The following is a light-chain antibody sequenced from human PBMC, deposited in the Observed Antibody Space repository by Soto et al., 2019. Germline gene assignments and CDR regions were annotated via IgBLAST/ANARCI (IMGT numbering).Light chain of an antibody. CDR3: SSYAGSTTWVV. CDR1: SSDVASYNL. CDR2: EGS. J-gene: IGLJ2*01. V-gene: IGLV2-23*01. Sequence: QSALTQPASVSGSPGQSITISCTGTSSDVASYNLVSWYQRHPDKAPKLMIYEGSKRPSGVSNRFSGSKSGNTASLTISGLQAEDEADSYCSSYAGSTTWVVFGGGTKLTVL.